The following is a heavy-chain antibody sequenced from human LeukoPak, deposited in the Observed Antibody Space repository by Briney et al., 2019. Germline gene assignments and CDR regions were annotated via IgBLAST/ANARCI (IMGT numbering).Heavy chain of an antibody. J-gene: IGHJ3*02. CDR2: INHSGST. CDR3: ARVPARIVGATRRAFDI. V-gene: IGHV4-34*01. CDR1: GGSFSGYY. Sequence: SETLSLTCAVYGGSFSGYYWSWIRQPPGKGLEWIGEINHSGSTNYNPSLKSRVTISVDTSKNQFSLKLSSVTAADTAVYYCARVPARIVGATRRAFDIWGQGTMVTVSS. D-gene: IGHD1-26*01.